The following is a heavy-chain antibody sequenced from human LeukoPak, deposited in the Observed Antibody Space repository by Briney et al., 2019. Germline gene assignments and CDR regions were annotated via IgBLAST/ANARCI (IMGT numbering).Heavy chain of an antibody. CDR3: ATNSGSPGGY. D-gene: IGHD1-26*01. CDR1: GFTFRDYT. V-gene: IGHV3-33*01. CDR2: IWYDGSNK. Sequence: GGSLRLSFAASGFTFRDYTIHWVRQAPGKGLEWVAVIWYDGSNKYYADSVKGRFTISRDNSKNTLFLQMNSLRAEDTAMYYCATNSGSPGGYWGQGTLVTVSS. J-gene: IGHJ4*02.